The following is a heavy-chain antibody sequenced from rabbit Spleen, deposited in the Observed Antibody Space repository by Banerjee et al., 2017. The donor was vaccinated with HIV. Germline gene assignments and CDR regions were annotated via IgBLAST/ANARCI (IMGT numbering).Heavy chain of an antibody. J-gene: IGHJ4*01. CDR1: GFSFSSSYY. D-gene: IGHD6-1*01. V-gene: IGHV1S40*01. Sequence: QSLEESGGDLVKPGASLTLTCTASGFSFSSSYYMCWVRQAPGKGLEWIACIDAGGSGSTYYASWVNGRFTISRSTSLNTVTLQMTSLTAADTATYFCARLFAYAGYAGYGYVTLDYFNLWGPVTLVTVS. CDR3: ARLFAYAGYAGYGYVTLDYFNL. CDR2: IDAGGSGST.